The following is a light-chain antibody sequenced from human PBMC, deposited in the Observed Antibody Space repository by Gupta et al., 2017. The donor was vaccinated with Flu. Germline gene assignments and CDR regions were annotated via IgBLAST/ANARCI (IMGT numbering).Light chain of an antibody. CDR3: QSYDSSLSASV. V-gene: IGLV1-40*01. J-gene: IGLJ3*02. Sequence: QSVLTQPPSVSGAPGQSVTISCTGSSSNIGANYDVHWYQQLPGTAPKLLIHGNTNRPSGAPDRFSGSKSGTSAALAITGLQAEDEADYYCQSYDSSLSASVFGGGTKLTVL. CDR1: SSNIGANYD. CDR2: GNT.